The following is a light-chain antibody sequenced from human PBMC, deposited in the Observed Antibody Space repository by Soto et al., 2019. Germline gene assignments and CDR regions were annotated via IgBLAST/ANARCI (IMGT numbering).Light chain of an antibody. CDR3: QQYNDWPPVWT. J-gene: IGKJ1*01. Sequence: EIVMTQSPATLSVSPGERATVSCRASQSVSTNLAWYQQKPGQSPRLLIYGASTRATGIPARFSGSGSGTEFTLTISSLQSEDFTVYYCQQYNDWPPVWTFGQGTKV. CDR2: GAS. CDR1: QSVSTN. V-gene: IGKV3-15*01.